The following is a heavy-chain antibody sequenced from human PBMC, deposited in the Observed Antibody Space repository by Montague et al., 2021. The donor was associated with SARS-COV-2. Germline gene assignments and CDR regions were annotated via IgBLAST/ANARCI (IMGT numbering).Heavy chain of an antibody. CDR3: ARIGYESVAYSYIYPV. V-gene: IGHV4-61*01. D-gene: IGHD3-22*01. CDR1: GASVRSGNSY. J-gene: IGHJ1*01. Sequence: SETLSLTCTVSGASVRSGNSYWNWIRQPPGKGLEWIGYISYSGSTNYSPSLKSRVTISVDTSKNQLSLKVISATAADTAVYYCARIGYESVAYSYIYPVWGQGTLVTVSS. CDR2: ISYSGST.